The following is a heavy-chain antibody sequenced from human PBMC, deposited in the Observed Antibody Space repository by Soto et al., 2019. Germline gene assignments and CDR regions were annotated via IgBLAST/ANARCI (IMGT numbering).Heavy chain of an antibody. CDR1: GGSFSGYY. D-gene: IGHD6-19*01. V-gene: IGHV4-34*01. CDR3: ARGGVAVAGEPYYFDY. Sequence: SETLSLTCAVYGGSFSGYYWSWVRQPPGKGLEWIGEMNHSGSTNYSPSLKSRVTKSVDTSKKQFSMKLSSVTAADTAVYYCARGGVAVAGEPYYFDYWGQGTLVTVSS. J-gene: IGHJ4*02. CDR2: MNHSGST.